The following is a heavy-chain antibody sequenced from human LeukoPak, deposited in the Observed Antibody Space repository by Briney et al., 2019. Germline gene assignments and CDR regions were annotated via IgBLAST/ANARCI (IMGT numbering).Heavy chain of an antibody. Sequence: GGSLRLSCAASGFTFSDYYMSWIRQAPGKGLEWVSYISSISTYTNYADSVKGRFTISRDNAKNSLFLQMNSLRAEDTAVYYCAKGGGRYYDAFDIWGQGTMVTVSS. D-gene: IGHD1-26*01. V-gene: IGHV3-11*03. CDR2: ISSISTYT. CDR1: GFTFSDYY. J-gene: IGHJ3*02. CDR3: AKGGGRYYDAFDI.